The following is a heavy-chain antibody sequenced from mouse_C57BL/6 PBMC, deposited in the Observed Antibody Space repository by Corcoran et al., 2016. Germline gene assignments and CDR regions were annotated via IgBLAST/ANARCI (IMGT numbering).Heavy chain of an antibody. J-gene: IGHJ1*03. CDR3: AREETTVVDYWYFDV. CDR1: GYTFTTYG. D-gene: IGHD1-1*01. Sequence: QIQLVQSGPELKKPGETVKISCKASGYTFTTYGMSWVKQAPGKGLKWMGWINTYSGVPTYADDFKGRFAFSLETSASTAYLQINNLKNEDTATYFCAREETTVVDYWYFDVWGTGTTVTVSS. CDR2: INTYSGVP. V-gene: IGHV9-3*01.